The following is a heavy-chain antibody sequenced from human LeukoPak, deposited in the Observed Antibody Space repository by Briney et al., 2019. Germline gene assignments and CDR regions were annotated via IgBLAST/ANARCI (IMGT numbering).Heavy chain of an antibody. J-gene: IGHJ4*02. CDR1: GLRFGSFW. V-gene: IGHV3-7*01. Sequence: AGGSLRLSCAVSGLRFGSFWMSWVRQAPGKGLEWVANINQDGSEKYFVDSVRGRFTISRDNSKNSLHLQMNTLRAKDTAVYYCARERDGRFFDYWGQGTLVTVSS. D-gene: IGHD5-24*01. CDR3: ARERDGRFFDY. CDR2: INQDGSEK.